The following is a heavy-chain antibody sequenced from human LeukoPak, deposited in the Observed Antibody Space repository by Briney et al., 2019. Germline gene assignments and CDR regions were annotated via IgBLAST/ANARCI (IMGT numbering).Heavy chain of an antibody. Sequence: PGGSLRLSCAASGFTFSSYSMNWVRQAPGKGLEWVSSISSSSSYIYYADSVKDRFTISRDNAKNSLYLQMNSLRAEDTAVYYCARDGYSGYDSGAPVDYWGQGTLVTVSS. V-gene: IGHV3-21*01. J-gene: IGHJ4*02. CDR2: ISSSSSYI. D-gene: IGHD5-12*01. CDR1: GFTFSSYS. CDR3: ARDGYSGYDSGAPVDY.